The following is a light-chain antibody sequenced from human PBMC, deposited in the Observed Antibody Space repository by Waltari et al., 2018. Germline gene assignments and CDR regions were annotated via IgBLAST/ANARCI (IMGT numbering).Light chain of an antibody. V-gene: IGKV3-15*01. J-gene: IGKJ4*01. Sequence: EIVMTQSPATLSLSPGERATLSCRASQSISSSLAWYQQKPGQAPRLLIHGASSRATGSPDRFSGSGSGTDCTLTINNLEPEDVAVYYCLQRSNWPQVTFGGGTKVDIK. CDR3: LQRSNWPQVT. CDR1: QSISSS. CDR2: GAS.